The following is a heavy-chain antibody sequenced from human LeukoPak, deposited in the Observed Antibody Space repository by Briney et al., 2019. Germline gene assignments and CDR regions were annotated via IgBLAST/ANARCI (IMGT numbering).Heavy chain of an antibody. CDR3: ARGTNGWFDP. V-gene: IGHV4-34*01. J-gene: IGHJ5*02. CDR2: INHSGST. CDR1: GGSLSGYY. Sequence: SETLSLTCAVYGGSLSGYYRSWIRQPPGKGLEWIGEINHSGSTNYNPSLKSRVTISVDTSKNQFSLKLSSVTAADTAVYYCARGTNGWFDPWGQGTLVTVSS. D-gene: IGHD2-2*01.